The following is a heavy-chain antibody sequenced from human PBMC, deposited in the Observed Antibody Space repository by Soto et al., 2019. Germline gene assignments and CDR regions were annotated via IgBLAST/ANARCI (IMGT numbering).Heavy chain of an antibody. Sequence: ASVKVSCKASGYTFTSYAMHWVRQAPGQRLEWMGWINAGNGNTKYSQKFQGRVTITRDTSASTAYMELSSLRSEDTAVYYCARGYCSSTSCYPTAYLPKIWGQGALVTVSP. V-gene: IGHV1-3*01. J-gene: IGHJ1*01. CDR2: INAGNGNT. CDR3: ARGYCSSTSCYPTAYLPKI. D-gene: IGHD2-2*01. CDR1: GYTFTSYA.